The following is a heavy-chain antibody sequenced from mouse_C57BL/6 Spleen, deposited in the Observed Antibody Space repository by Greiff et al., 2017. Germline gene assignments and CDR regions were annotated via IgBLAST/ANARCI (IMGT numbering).Heavy chain of an antibody. J-gene: IGHJ4*01. CDR3: ARYDGYYMDY. V-gene: IGHV1-66*01. D-gene: IGHD2-3*01. Sequence: VQLQQSGPELVKPGGSVKISCKASGYSFTSYYIHWVKQRPGQGLEWIGWIYPGSGNTKYNEKFKGKATLTADTSSSTAYMQLSSLTSEDSAVYYCARYDGYYMDYWGQGTSVTVSS. CDR2: IYPGSGNT. CDR1: GYSFTSYY.